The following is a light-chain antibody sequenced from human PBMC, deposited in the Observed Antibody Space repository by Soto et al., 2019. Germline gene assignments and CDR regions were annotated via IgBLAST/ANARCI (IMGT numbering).Light chain of an antibody. Sequence: QSALTQPASVSGSPGQSITISCTGTSSDIGGYEYVSWYQQDPGKAPKLIIYDVTNRPSGVSNRFSGSKSGNTASLTISGLQAEDEADYYCSSYRSSTTPVLFGGGTKLTVL. J-gene: IGLJ2*01. CDR3: SSYRSSTTPVL. CDR1: SSDIGGYEY. V-gene: IGLV2-14*01. CDR2: DVT.